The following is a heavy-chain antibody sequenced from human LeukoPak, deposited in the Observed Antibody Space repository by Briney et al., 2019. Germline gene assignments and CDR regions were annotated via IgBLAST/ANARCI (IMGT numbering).Heavy chain of an antibody. CDR2: INHSGST. CDR3: AADDYGGNSRYFDY. D-gene: IGHD4-23*01. J-gene: IGHJ4*02. Sequence: KPSETLSLTCAVYGGSFSGYYWSWIRQPPGKGLEWIGEINHSGSTNYNPSLKSRVTISVDTSKNQFSLKLSSVTAADTAVYYCAADDYGGNSRYFDYWGQGTLVTVSS. V-gene: IGHV4-34*01. CDR1: GGSFSGYY.